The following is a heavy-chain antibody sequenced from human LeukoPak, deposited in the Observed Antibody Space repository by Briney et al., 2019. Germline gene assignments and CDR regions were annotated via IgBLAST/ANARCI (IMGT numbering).Heavy chain of an antibody. J-gene: IGHJ4*02. Sequence: SETLSLTCTVSGGSINSYYWSWIRQPPGKGLEWIGYIYDSGSTNYNPSLKNRVTISIDTSKNQFSLKLSSVTAADTAVYYCARDVSRRRFDYWGQGTLVTVSS. D-gene: IGHD5/OR15-5a*01. V-gene: IGHV4-59*01. CDR3: ARDVSRRRFDY. CDR1: GGSINSYY. CDR2: IYDSGST.